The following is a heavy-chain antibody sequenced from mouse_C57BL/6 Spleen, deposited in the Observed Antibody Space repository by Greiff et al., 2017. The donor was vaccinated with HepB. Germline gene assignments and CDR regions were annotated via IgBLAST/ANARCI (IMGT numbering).Heavy chain of an antibody. V-gene: IGHV1-80*01. CDR2: IYPGDGDT. Sequence: QVQLQQSGAELVKPGASVKISCKASGYAFSSYWMNWVKQRPGKGLEWIGQIYPGDGDTNYNGKLKGKATLTADKSSSTAYMQLSSLTSEDSAVYFCARDDYGSSLFDYWGQGTTLTVSS. CDR1: GYAFSSYW. J-gene: IGHJ2*01. D-gene: IGHD1-1*01. CDR3: ARDDYGSSLFDY.